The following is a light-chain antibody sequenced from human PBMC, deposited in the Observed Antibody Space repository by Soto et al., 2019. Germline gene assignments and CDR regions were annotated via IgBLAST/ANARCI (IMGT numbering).Light chain of an antibody. CDR3: QQYDDWPET. J-gene: IGKJ1*01. CDR1: QSVSSN. CDR2: DAS. V-gene: IGKV3-15*01. Sequence: EKVMTQSPATLSVSPEERATLSCRASQSVSSNLAWYQQKPGQAPRLLIYDASTRATGIPARFSGSGSGTEFTLTISSLQSEDLAVYYCQQYDDWPETFGQGTKVDIK.